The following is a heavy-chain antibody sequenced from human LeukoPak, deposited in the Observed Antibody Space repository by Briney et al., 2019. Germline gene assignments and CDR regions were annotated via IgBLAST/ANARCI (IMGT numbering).Heavy chain of an antibody. CDR3: ARVPTVGGYYYGMDV. Sequence: SVKVSCKASGGIFSSYAISWVRQAPGQGLEWMGGIIPIFGTANYAQKFQGRVTITADESTSTAYMELSSLRSEDTAVYYCARVPTVGGYYYGMDVWGQGTTVTVSS. V-gene: IGHV1-69*13. D-gene: IGHD4-17*01. CDR2: IIPIFGTA. CDR1: GGIFSSYA. J-gene: IGHJ6*02.